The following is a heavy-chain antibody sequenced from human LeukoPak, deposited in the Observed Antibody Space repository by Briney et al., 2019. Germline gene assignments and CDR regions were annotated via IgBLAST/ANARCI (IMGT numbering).Heavy chain of an antibody. CDR1: GFSLSSYW. J-gene: IGHJ4*02. CDR2: IYSGGST. V-gene: IGHV3-53*01. CDR3: ARESSGWTDY. D-gene: IGHD6-19*01. Sequence: PGGSLRLSCAASGFSLSSYWMNWVRQAPGKGLEWISLIYSGGSTYYADSVKGRFTISRDNSKNTLYLQMNSLRAEDTAVYYCARESSGWTDYWGQGTLVTVSS.